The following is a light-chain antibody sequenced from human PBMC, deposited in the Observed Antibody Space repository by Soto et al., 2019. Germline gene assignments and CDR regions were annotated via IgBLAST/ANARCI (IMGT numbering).Light chain of an antibody. J-gene: IGKJ5*01. CDR2: DAS. V-gene: IGKV1D-12*01. CDR3: LQADSFPVT. Sequence: DIQMTQSPSSVSASLGDRVTITCRASQGITTWLACYQQKPGKVPKMLIYDASSLQSGVPQRFSGSGSGTDFTLTIDSLHPEDCATYSCLQADSFPVTFGQGTQVEIK. CDR1: QGITTW.